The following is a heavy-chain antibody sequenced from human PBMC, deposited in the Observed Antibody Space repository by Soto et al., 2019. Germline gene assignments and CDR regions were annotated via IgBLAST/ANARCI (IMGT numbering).Heavy chain of an antibody. CDR1: GGSISSYY. CDR2: IYYSGST. Sequence: SETLSLTCTVSGGSISSYYWSWIRQPPGKGLEWIGYIYYSGSTNYNPSLESRLTISVDKSKNQFSLKLTSVTAADTAVYYCACSRASIAAAAIYACWGQGTLVTVSS. CDR3: ACSRASIAAAAIYAC. D-gene: IGHD2-2*01. J-gene: IGHJ4*02. V-gene: IGHV4-59*12.